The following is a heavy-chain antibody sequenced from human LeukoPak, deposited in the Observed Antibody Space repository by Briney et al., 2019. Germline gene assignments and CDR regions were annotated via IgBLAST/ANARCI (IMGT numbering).Heavy chain of an antibody. CDR3: VRGLDYFDY. CDR1: GFTFTSYA. V-gene: IGHV3-23*01. D-gene: IGHD6-6*01. J-gene: IGHJ4*02. CDR2: ISGSGGST. Sequence: GGSLRLSCGASGFTFTSYAMSWVRQAPGTGLEWVSAISGSGGSTYYADSVKGRFTFSRDNSKNTLHLQMNSLRAEDTAVYYCVRGLDYFDYWGQGTLVTVSS.